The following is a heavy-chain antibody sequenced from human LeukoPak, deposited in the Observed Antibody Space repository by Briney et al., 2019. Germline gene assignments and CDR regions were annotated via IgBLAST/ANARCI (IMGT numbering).Heavy chain of an antibody. J-gene: IGHJ1*01. Sequence: PGGSLRLSCAASGFTSSNAWMSWVRQAPGKGLEWVGRIKSKTDGGTTDYAAPVKGRFTIPREEPINRRYMQMNSLTTADITVHYCTAPGAQQLVPDFQHWGQGSLVTASS. D-gene: IGHD6-13*01. CDR1: GFTSSNAW. CDR2: IKSKTDGGTT. CDR3: TAPGAQQLVPDFQH. V-gene: IGHV3-15*01.